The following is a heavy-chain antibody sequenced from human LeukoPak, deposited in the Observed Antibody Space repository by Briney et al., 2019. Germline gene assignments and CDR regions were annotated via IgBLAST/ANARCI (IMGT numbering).Heavy chain of an antibody. Sequence: PSETLSLTCTVSGGSISSGGYYWSWIRQPPGKGLEWIGYIHHSGSTYYNPSLKSRVTISVDRSKNQFSLKLSSVTAADTAVYYCATFEGSGWYEDYWGQGTLVTVSS. CDR2: IHHSGST. J-gene: IGHJ4*02. V-gene: IGHV4-30-2*01. D-gene: IGHD6-19*01. CDR3: ATFEGSGWYEDY. CDR1: GGSISSGGYY.